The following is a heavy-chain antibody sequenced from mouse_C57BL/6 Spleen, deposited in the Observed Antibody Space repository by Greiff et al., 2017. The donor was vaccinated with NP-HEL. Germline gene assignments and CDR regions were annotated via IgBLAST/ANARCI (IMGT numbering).Heavy chain of an antibody. CDR1: GYTFTSYW. Sequence: QVQLQQPGAELVMPGASVKLSCKASGYTFTSYWMHWVKQRPGQGLEWIGEIDPSDSYTNYNQKFKGKSTLTVDKSSSTAYMQLSSLTSEDSAVYYCAIEEFRPSYYFDYWGQGTTLTVSS. J-gene: IGHJ2*01. CDR2: IDPSDSYT. CDR3: AIEEFRPSYYFDY. V-gene: IGHV1-69*01.